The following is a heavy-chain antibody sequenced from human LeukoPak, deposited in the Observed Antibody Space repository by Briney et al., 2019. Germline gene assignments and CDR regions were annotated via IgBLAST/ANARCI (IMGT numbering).Heavy chain of an antibody. Sequence: ASVKVSCKASGGTFISYAISWVRQAPGQGLEWMGGIIPIFGTANYAQKFQGRVTITADESTSTAYMELSSLRSEDTAVYYCARDRDIVVVPAASNWFDPWGQGTLVTVSS. CDR1: GGTFISYA. D-gene: IGHD2-2*01. J-gene: IGHJ5*02. CDR2: IIPIFGTA. CDR3: ARDRDIVVVPAASNWFDP. V-gene: IGHV1-69*13.